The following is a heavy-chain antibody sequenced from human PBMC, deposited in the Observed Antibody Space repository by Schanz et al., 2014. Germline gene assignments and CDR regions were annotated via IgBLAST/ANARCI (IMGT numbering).Heavy chain of an antibody. CDR3: ARKMKLGVYGGKGHDSLDI. V-gene: IGHV3-7*04. CDR1: TFTFSSDW. D-gene: IGHD4-17*01. CDR2: IKEDGSVK. Sequence: EVQLAESGGGLVQPGGSLRLSCAASTFTFSSDWMSWVRQAPGKGLEWVANIKEDGSVKDYVDSVKGRFTISRDNAKNTVYLQMSSLRAEDTAVYYCARKMKLGVYGGKGHDSLDIWGQGTMVTVSS. J-gene: IGHJ3*02.